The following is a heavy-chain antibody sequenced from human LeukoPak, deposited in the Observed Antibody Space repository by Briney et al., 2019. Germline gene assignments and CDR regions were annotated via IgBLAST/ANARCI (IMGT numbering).Heavy chain of an antibody. V-gene: IGHV3-53*01. CDR2: IYSGGST. CDR1: GFTVSSNY. J-gene: IGHJ4*02. Sequence: GGSLRLSCAASGFTVSSNYMSWVRQAPGKGLEWVSVIYSGGSTYYADSVKGRFTISRDNSKNTLYLQMNSLRAEDTAVYYCARVMIDYYDSSGYYYSNYFDYWGQGTLVTVSS. CDR3: ARVMIDYYDSSGYYYSNYFDY. D-gene: IGHD3-22*01.